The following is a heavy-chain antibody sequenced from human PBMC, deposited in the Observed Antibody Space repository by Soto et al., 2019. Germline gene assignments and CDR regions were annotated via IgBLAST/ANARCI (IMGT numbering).Heavy chain of an antibody. CDR3: ARGRIGQPSASFPALFDP. V-gene: IGHV4-34*01. CDR1: GGSFSGYY. D-gene: IGHD2-2*01. J-gene: IGHJ5*02. CDR2: INHSGST. Sequence: QVQLQQWGAGLLKPSETLSLTCAVYGGSFSGYYWSWIRQPPGKGLEWIGEINHSGSTNYNPSLKSRVTISVDTSKNQFSLKLSSVTAADTAVYYCARGRIGQPSASFPALFDPWGQGTLVTVSS.